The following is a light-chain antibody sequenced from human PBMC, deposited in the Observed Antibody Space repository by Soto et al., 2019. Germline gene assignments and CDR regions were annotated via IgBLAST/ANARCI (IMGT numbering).Light chain of an antibody. Sequence: QSVLTQPASVSGSPGQSITISCTGTSSDVGNSNFVSWYQHHPGKAPKLMIYEGTKLSSGVSNRFSGSKSGNTASLTISGLQAADEADYYCCSYAGRTTWVFGGGTKLTVL. CDR1: SSDVGNSNF. J-gene: IGLJ3*02. CDR3: CSYAGRTTWV. V-gene: IGLV2-23*01. CDR2: EGT.